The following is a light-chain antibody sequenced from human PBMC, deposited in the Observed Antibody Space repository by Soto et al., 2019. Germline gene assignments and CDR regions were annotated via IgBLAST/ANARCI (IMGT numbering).Light chain of an antibody. CDR1: QSIGDY. J-gene: IGKJ2*01. Sequence: DIQMTQSPSSLSSSVGDRVTITCRASQSIGDYLHWYQQKPGKAPNLLISAASNLQNGFSSRFSGSGSGTDFTLTISSLQPEDCATYFCQQSYTNPRTFGQGTKLEIK. CDR2: AAS. V-gene: IGKV1-39*01. CDR3: QQSYTNPRT.